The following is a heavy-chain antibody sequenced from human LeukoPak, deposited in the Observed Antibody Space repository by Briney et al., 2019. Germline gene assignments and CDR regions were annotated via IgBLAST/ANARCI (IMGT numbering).Heavy chain of an antibody. D-gene: IGHD2-8*02. CDR2: INQDGSLT. CDR3: ATMDGTGYVGY. Sequence: GGSLRLSCAASGITLSNYWTTWVRQAPGKGLEWVANINQDGSLTHYVDSVKGRFTISRDNAKNSLFFLMDSLAVEDTAVYYCATMDGTGYVGYWGQGTLVTVSS. CDR1: GITLSNYW. J-gene: IGHJ4*02. V-gene: IGHV3-7*01.